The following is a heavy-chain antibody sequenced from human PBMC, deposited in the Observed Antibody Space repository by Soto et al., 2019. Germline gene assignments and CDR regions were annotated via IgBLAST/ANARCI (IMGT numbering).Heavy chain of an antibody. J-gene: IGHJ4*02. CDR1: CGSFSGYY. CDR3: ARYDYIWGTLV. CDR2: INHSGST. Sequence: SETLSLTCAVYCGSFSGYYWSWIRQPPGKGLEWIGEINHSGSTNYNPSLKSRVTISVDTSKNQFSLKLSSVTAADTAVYYCARYDYIWGTLVWGQGTLVTVSS. V-gene: IGHV4-34*01. D-gene: IGHD3-16*01.